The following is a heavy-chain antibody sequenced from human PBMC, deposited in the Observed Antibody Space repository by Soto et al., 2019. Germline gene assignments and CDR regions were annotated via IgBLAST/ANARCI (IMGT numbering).Heavy chain of an antibody. Sequence: GGSLRLSCAASGFTFSRYAMSWVRQAPGKGLEWVSVISGSGDSTYYADSVKGRFTISRDNSKNTLYLQMNSLTAEDTAVYYCAKKRGSPVTTIDYWGQGTLVTVSS. J-gene: IGHJ4*02. CDR3: AKKRGSPVTTIDY. D-gene: IGHD4-17*01. CDR2: ISGSGDST. V-gene: IGHV3-23*01. CDR1: GFTFSRYA.